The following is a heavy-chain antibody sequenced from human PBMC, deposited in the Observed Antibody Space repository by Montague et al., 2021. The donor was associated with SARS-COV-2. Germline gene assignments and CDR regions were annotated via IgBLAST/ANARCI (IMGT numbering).Heavy chain of an antibody. D-gene: IGHD2-2*01. V-gene: IGHV6-1*01. CDR2: TYYRSKWYN. J-gene: IGHJ4*02. CDR1: GDSVSSNLAT. Sequence: CAISGDSVSSNLATWNWIRQSPSRGLEWLGRTYYRSKWYNDYAESVKSRITIDPDTSKHQFSLHLNSVTPEDTAVYYCARIPVGSKYYFDFWGQGTPVTVSS. CDR3: ARIPVGSKYYFDF.